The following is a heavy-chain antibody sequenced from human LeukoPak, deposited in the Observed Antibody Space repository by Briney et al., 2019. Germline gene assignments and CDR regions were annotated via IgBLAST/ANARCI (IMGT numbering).Heavy chain of an antibody. Sequence: SETLSLTCSVSGASLSSYYWGWIRHSPGKGLEWLGYISDTGKTDYNPYLKSRGTLSLDTSKNQFSLRLTSVTAADTAVYYCVTGYYEPFDNWGQGTLVTVSS. D-gene: IGHD3-22*01. J-gene: IGHJ4*02. CDR2: ISDTGKT. CDR1: GASLSSYY. CDR3: VTGYYEPFDN. V-gene: IGHV4-59*01.